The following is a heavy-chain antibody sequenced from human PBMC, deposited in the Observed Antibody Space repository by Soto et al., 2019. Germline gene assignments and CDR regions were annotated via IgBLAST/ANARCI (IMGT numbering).Heavy chain of an antibody. V-gene: IGHV3-66*01. CDR3: ATSVGASRYYYGMDV. D-gene: IGHD1-26*01. CDR1: GFTVSSNY. J-gene: IGHJ6*02. CDR2: IYSGGST. Sequence: GGSLRLSCAASGFTVSSNYMSWVRQAPGKGLEWVSVIYSGGSTYYADPVKGRFTISRDNSKNTLYLQMNSLRAEDTALYYCATSVGASRYYYGMDVWGQGTTVTVSS.